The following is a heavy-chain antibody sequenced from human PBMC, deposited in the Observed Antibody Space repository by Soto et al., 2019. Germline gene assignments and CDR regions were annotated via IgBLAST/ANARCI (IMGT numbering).Heavy chain of an antibody. V-gene: IGHV4-39*01. CDR3: ARRERAAGTDWWFDP. Sequence: SEPLPHTCTVTGGSISSSSFDCAGVRQPPGKGLEWIGSIYYSGSTYYSPSLKSRVTISVDTSKNQFSLKLSSVTAADTAVYYCARRERAAGTDWWFDPWGQGTLVT. CDR1: GGSISSSSFD. D-gene: IGHD6-13*01. J-gene: IGHJ5*02. CDR2: IYYSGST.